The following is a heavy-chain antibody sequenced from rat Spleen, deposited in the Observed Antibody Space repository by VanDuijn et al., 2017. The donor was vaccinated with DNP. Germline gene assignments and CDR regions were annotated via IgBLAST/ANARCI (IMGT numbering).Heavy chain of an antibody. Sequence: EVQLVESGGGLVQPGMSLKLSCAASGFTFSDYNLAWVRQTPKKGLEWVATSVYNGDRAFYRDSVKGRFTVSRDEAKNILYLQTDSLRSEDTATYYCTTDFERGYWGQGVMVTVSS. CDR1: GFTFSDYN. V-gene: IGHV5S10*01. J-gene: IGHJ2*01. CDR3: TTDFERGY. CDR2: SVYNGDRA. D-gene: IGHD1-11*01.